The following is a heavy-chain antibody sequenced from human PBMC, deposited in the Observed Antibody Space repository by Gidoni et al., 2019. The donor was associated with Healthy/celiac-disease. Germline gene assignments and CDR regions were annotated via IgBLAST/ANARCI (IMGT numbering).Heavy chain of an antibody. Sequence: EVQLVESGGGLVQPGRSLRLSCAASGFTFDDYAMHWVRQAPGTGLAWVAGISGNSGSIGYADSVKGRFTIARDNAKNSLYLQMNSLRAEDTALYYCAKDKKSTQLWLIGELGYWGQGTLVTVSS. V-gene: IGHV3-9*01. D-gene: IGHD5-18*01. CDR1: GFTFDDYA. J-gene: IGHJ4*02. CDR3: AKDKKSTQLWLIGELGY. CDR2: ISGNSGSI.